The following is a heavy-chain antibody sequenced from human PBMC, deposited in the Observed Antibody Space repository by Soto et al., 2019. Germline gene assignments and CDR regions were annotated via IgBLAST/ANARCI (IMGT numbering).Heavy chain of an antibody. Sequence: GSLRLSCAASGFTVNSNYMSWVRQAPGQGLEWVSIIYSGGSTYYADSVKGRFTLSRDTSKNTLYLQMNSLRAEDTAVYYCATFTVTNYYYYYYGMDVWGQGTTVTVSS. D-gene: IGHD4-4*01. CDR2: IYSGGST. J-gene: IGHJ6*02. V-gene: IGHV3-53*01. CDR1: GFTVNSNY. CDR3: ATFTVTNYYYYYYGMDV.